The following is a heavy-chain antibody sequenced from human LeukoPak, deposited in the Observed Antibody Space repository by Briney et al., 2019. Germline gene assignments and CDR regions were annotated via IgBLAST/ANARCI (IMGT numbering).Heavy chain of an antibody. D-gene: IGHD3-10*01. CDR2: IIPIFGTA. CDR1: GGTFRSYA. Sequence: SVKASCKASGGTFRSYAITWVRQAPGQGLEWMGGIIPIFGTANYARKFQDRVTITADESTSTAYMELSRLRSDDTAVYYCARGLSYYGSGSSPYYFDYWGQGTLVTVSS. CDR3: ARGLSYYGSGSSPYYFDY. V-gene: IGHV1-69*13. J-gene: IGHJ4*02.